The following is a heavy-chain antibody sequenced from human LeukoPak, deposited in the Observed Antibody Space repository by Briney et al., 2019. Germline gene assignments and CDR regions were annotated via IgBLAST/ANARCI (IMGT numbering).Heavy chain of an antibody. CDR1: GFTFSSYA. D-gene: IGHD3-22*01. Sequence: PGRSLRLSCAASGFTFSSYAMHWVRQAPGKGLEWVAVISYDGSNKYYADSVKGRFTISRDNSKNTLYLQMNSLRAEDTAVYYCAREGSSGGWNYYYYGMDVWGQGTTVTVSS. CDR2: ISYDGSNK. CDR3: AREGSSGGWNYYYYGMDV. J-gene: IGHJ6*02. V-gene: IGHV3-30-3*01.